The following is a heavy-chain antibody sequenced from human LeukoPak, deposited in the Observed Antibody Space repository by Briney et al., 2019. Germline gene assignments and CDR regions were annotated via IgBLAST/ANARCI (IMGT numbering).Heavy chain of an antibody. V-gene: IGHV3-15*01. D-gene: IGHD6-13*01. CDR1: GFTFSNAW. CDR3: TTAAGSKEGALGG. CDR2: IKSKTDGGTT. J-gene: IGHJ4*02. Sequence: GGSLRLSCAASGFTFSNAWMSWVRQAPGKGLEWVGRIKSKTDGGTTDSAAPVKGRFTISRDDSKNTLCLQMNSLKTEDTAIYYCTTAAGSKEGALGGWGQGTLVTVSS.